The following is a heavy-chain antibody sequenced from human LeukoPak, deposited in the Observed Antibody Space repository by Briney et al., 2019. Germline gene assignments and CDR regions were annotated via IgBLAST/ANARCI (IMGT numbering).Heavy chain of an antibody. Sequence: GGFLRLSCAASGFTFNDYYMSWIRQAPGKGLEWLSYINIGGTNTHYADSVKGRFTISRDNAKKSLYLEMNNLRAEDTAVYYCATDGAGFDTWGQGVLVTVSS. CDR2: INIGGTNT. CDR1: GFTFNDYY. V-gene: IGHV3-11*01. J-gene: IGHJ5*02. CDR3: ATDGAGFDT.